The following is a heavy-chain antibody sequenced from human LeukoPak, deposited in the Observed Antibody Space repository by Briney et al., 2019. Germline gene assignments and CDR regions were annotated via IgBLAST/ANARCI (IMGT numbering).Heavy chain of an antibody. CDR1: GGSISSGDYY. V-gene: IGHV4-30-4*08. CDR2: IYYSGST. CDR3: ARGSGLRFLEWPYFDY. Sequence: PSETLSLTCTVSGGSISSGDYYWSWIRQPPGKGLEGIGYIYYSGSTYYNPSLKSRVTISVDTSKNQFSLKLSSVTAADTAVYYCARGSGLRFLEWPYFDYWGQGTLVTVSS. D-gene: IGHD3-3*01. J-gene: IGHJ4*02.